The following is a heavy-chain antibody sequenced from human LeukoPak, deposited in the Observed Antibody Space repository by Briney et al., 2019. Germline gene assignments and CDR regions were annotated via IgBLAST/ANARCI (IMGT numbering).Heavy chain of an antibody. D-gene: IGHD3-22*01. V-gene: IGHV3-21*01. CDR1: GFTFSSYW. Sequence: GGSLRLSCAASGFTFSSYWMSWVRQAPGKGLEWVSSISSSSSYIYYADSVKGRFTISRDNAKNSLYLQMNSLRAEDTAVYYCARTLALVVIPLGAFDIWGQGTMVTVSS. CDR2: ISSSSSYI. J-gene: IGHJ3*02. CDR3: ARTLALVVIPLGAFDI.